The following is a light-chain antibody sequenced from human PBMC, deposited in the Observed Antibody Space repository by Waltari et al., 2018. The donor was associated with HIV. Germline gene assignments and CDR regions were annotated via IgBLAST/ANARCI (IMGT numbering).Light chain of an antibody. CDR1: QSISTF. CDR2: GAS. J-gene: IGKJ1*01. CDR3: QQTYTAPKT. V-gene: IGKV1-39*01. Sequence: DIQMTQSPSSLPASVGDRVTITCRASQSISTFLNWYQQKPGKAPDLLISGASSVQSGVPSRFSGSGSGTDFILTISSLQPEDFATYYCQQTYTAPKTFGQGTTVDIK.